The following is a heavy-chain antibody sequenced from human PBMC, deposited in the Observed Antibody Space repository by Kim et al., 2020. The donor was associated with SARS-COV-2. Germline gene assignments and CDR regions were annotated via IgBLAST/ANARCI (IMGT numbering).Heavy chain of an antibody. CDR2: INHSGST. Sequence: SETLSLTCAVYGGSFSGYYWSWIRQPPGKGLEWIGEINHSGSTNYNPSLKSRVTISVDTSKNQFSLKLSSVTAADTAVYYCARGSGIVVVPAARKFDYWGQGTLVTVSS. CDR1: GGSFSGYY. D-gene: IGHD2-2*01. J-gene: IGHJ4*02. CDR3: ARGSGIVVVPAARKFDY. V-gene: IGHV4-34*01.